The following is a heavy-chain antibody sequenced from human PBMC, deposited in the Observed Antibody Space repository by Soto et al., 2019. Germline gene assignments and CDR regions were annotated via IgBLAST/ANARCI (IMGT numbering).Heavy chain of an antibody. Sequence: GGSLRLSCAASGFTFSSYAMSWVRQAPGKGLEWVSAISGSGGSTYYADSVKGRFTISRDDSKNTLYLQMNSLRAEDTAVYYCAKSRAGLDHFDYWGQGTLVTVSS. CDR3: AKSRAGLDHFDY. V-gene: IGHV3-23*01. D-gene: IGHD6-19*01. CDR1: GFTFSSYA. J-gene: IGHJ4*02. CDR2: ISGSGGST.